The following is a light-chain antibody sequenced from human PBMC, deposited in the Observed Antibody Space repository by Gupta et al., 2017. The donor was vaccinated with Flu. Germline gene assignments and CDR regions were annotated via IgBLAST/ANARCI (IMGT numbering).Light chain of an antibody. V-gene: IGKV3-15*01. CDR1: QSVSSN. J-gene: IGKJ1*01. CDR3: QQYNNWPPWT. CDR2: GAS. Sequence: EIVMTQSPATLSVSPGERATLSCRASQSVSSNLAWYQQKPGQAPRLLIYGASTRATGIPARFSGSASGTEFTLTISILQSEDFAVYYCQQYNNWPPWTFGQGTKVEIK.